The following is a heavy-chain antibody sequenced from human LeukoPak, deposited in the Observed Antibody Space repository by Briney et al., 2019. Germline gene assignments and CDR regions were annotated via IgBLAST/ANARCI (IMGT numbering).Heavy chain of an antibody. V-gene: IGHV3-72*01. Sequence: GGSLRLSCAASGFTFSDHYMDWVRQAPGKGLEWVGRTRNKANSYTTEYAASVKGRFTISRADSENSLYLQMNSLKTEDTAVYYCARVRYCSSTTCRGAFDIWGQGTMVTVFS. J-gene: IGHJ3*02. CDR3: ARVRYCSSTTCRGAFDI. D-gene: IGHD2-2*01. CDR1: GFTFSDHY. CDR2: TRNKANSYTT.